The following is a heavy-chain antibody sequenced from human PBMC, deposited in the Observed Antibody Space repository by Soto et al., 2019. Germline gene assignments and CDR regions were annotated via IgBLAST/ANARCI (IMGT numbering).Heavy chain of an antibody. Sequence: PGGSLRLSCAASGFTFSSYWMSWVRQAPGKGLEWVANIKQDGSEKYYVDSVKGRFTISRDNAKNSLYLQMNSLRAEDTAVYYCARDRGIEQQLVSYFDYWGQGTLVTVSS. V-gene: IGHV3-7*05. CDR1: GFTFSSYW. CDR2: IKQDGSEK. CDR3: ARDRGIEQQLVSYFDY. D-gene: IGHD6-13*01. J-gene: IGHJ4*02.